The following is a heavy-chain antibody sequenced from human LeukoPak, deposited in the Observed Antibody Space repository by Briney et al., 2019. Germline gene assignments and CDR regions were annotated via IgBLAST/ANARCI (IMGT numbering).Heavy chain of an antibody. CDR1: GFTFSSYW. J-gene: IGHJ4*02. Sequence: PGGSLRLSCAASGFTFSSYWMQWVRQAPGKGLVWVSRINSDGSSTSYADSVKGRFTISRDNAKNTLYLQMNSLRAEDTAVYYCAREGGYSSGWPFDYWGQGTLVTVSS. D-gene: IGHD6-19*01. V-gene: IGHV3-74*01. CDR2: INSDGSST. CDR3: AREGGYSSGWPFDY.